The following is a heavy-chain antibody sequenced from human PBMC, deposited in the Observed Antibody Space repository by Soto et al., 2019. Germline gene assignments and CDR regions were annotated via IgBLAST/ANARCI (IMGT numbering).Heavy chain of an antibody. J-gene: IGHJ4*02. Sequence: GGSLRLSCTASGFTFSSFFMNWVRQAPGKGPEWVSGIDTSGGVTKYADSVKGRFTISRDNSKNTLYLQMNSLRVGDTAVYYCAKKGHTSNGYDYFDYWGQGTLVTVSS. CDR2: IDTSGGVT. CDR1: GFTFSSFF. CDR3: AKKGHTSNGYDYFDY. D-gene: IGHD4-4*01. V-gene: IGHV3-23*01.